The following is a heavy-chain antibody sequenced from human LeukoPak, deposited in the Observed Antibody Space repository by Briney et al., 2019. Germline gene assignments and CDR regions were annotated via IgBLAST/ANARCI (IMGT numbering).Heavy chain of an antibody. CDR1: GFTFSSYA. D-gene: IGHD2-8*01. J-gene: IGHJ4*02. V-gene: IGHV3-23*01. CDR3: AKDTSIGKYCTNGVCSPFDY. CDR2: ISDSGDYT. Sequence: GGSLRLSCAGSGFTFSSYAMSWVRQAPGQGLEWVSVISDSGDYTSYADSVRGRFTISRDNSRNTLYLQMISLRPEDTAVYYCAKDTSIGKYCTNGVCSPFDYWGQGTLVTASS.